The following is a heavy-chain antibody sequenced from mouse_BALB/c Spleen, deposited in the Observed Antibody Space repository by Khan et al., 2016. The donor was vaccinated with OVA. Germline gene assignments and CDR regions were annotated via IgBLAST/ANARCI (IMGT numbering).Heavy chain of an antibody. Sequence: QVQLKESGAELARPRASVTLSCKASGYTFTDYYINWMKQWTGQGLEWIGEIYPGSDNTYYNEKFKGKATLTADKSSSTAYMQLSRLTSEDSAVYFCAREWAAWFPYWGQGTLVTVSA. CDR3: AREWAAWFPY. CDR2: IYPGSDNT. J-gene: IGHJ3*01. CDR1: GYTFTDYY. V-gene: IGHV1-77*01.